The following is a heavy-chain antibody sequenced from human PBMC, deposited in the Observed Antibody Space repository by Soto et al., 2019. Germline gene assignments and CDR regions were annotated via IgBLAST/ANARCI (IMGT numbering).Heavy chain of an antibody. Sequence: QVQLQESGPGLVKPSQTLSLTCTVSGGSISSGGYYWNWIRQHPGKGLEWIGYIFYSGSTYYNPSLKSRVTISVDTSNHQFSLKLSSVTSADTAVYDCARRGPVIASASRLWGPGTHVTV. D-gene: IGHD3-9*01. J-gene: IGHJ4*02. CDR2: IFYSGST. CDR3: ARRGPVIASASRL. V-gene: IGHV4-31*03. CDR1: GGSISSGGYY.